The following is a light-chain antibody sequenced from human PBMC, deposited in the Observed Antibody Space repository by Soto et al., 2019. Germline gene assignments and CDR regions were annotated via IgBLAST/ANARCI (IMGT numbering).Light chain of an antibody. J-gene: IGKJ4*01. CDR2: KAS. V-gene: IGKV1-5*03. CDR3: QQYYLYPLT. CDR1: QSIISW. Sequence: IQITQSPSTLSSSVGDRFTITCLASQSIISWLAWYQQKPGKAPKLLIYKASSLEGGVPSRFSGSGSGTEFTLTITSLQPDDFATYYCQQYYLYPLTFGGGTKVDIK.